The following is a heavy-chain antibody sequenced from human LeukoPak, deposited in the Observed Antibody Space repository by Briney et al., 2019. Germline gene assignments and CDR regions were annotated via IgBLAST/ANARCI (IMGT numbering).Heavy chain of an antibody. CDR2: ISDDGRKR. J-gene: IGHJ4*02. CDR3: ATSGYTNSL. CDR1: GFTFSTSG. Sequence: GGSLRLSCATSGFTFSTSGMHWVRQAPGKGLEWVAVISDDGRKRYYTDSVKGRFTISRDSAKNTLYLQMNSLRPEDTAVYFCATSGYTNSLWGQGTLVTVSS. V-gene: IGHV3-30*03. D-gene: IGHD5-12*01.